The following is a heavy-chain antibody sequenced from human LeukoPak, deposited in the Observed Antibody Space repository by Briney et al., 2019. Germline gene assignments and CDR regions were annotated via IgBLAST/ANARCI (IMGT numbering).Heavy chain of an antibody. CDR1: GFTFREYW. J-gene: IGHJ4*02. CDR3: ARDISHFDY. V-gene: IGHV3-7*04. CDR2: IKPDAGEE. D-gene: IGHD3-3*02. Sequence: PGGSLRLSCAASGFTFREYWMSRVRQAPGRGLECLANIKPDAGEEYLLDSVRGRFTISRDNAKSSLYLQMDGLRVEDTAVYYCARDISHFDYWGQGTLVTVS.